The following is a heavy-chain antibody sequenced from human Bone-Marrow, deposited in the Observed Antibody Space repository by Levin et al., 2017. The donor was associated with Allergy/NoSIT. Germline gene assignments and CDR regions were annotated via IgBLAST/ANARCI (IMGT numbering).Heavy chain of an antibody. Sequence: RGESLKISCEVSGYSFTSHWIGWVRQLPGKGLEWMGVIYPGDSDTRYSPSFEGQVTMSADKSTNTAYLQWRSLKASDTAVYYCARKPRGGSDTSHGMDVWGQGTAVTVSS. J-gene: IGHJ6*02. D-gene: IGHD6-19*01. CDR1: GYSFTSHW. V-gene: IGHV5-51*01. CDR3: ARKPRGGSDTSHGMDV. CDR2: IYPGDSDT.